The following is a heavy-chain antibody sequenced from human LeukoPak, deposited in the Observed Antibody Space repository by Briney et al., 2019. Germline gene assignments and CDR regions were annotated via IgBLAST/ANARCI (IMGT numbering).Heavy chain of an antibody. CDR2: IYYSGST. CDR3: ARERGYGDCYFDY. D-gene: IGHD4-17*01. V-gene: IGHV4-59*01. Sequence: SETLSLTCTVSGGSISSYYWSWIRQPPGKGLEWIGYIYYSGSTNYNPSLKSRVTISVDTSKNQFSLKLSSVTAADTAVYYCARERGYGDCYFDYWGQGTLVTVSS. CDR1: GGSISSYY. J-gene: IGHJ4*02.